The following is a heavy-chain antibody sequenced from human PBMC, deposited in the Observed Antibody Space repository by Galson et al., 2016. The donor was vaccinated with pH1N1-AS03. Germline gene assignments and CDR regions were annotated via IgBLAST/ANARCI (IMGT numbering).Heavy chain of an antibody. J-gene: IGHJ5*02. CDR1: GYTFVYYY. D-gene: IGHD3-10*01. Sequence: SVKVSCKASGYTFVYYYVHWVRQAPGQGLEWMGIINPSNGIAGYAQKFKGRVTLTRDTSTTTVYMELRSLRSQDTALYYCVREPMREGSGGPENWFDTWGQGTLVTVSS. CDR2: INPSNGIA. V-gene: IGHV1-46*01. CDR3: VREPMREGSGGPENWFDT.